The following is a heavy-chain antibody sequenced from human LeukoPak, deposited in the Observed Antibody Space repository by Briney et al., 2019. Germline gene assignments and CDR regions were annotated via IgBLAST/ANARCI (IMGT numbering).Heavy chain of an antibody. CDR2: IDWNDDE. Sequence: SGPTLVNPTQTLTLTCDFSGFSLTTHGVCVSWIRQPPGKALEWLARIDWNDDEYYSTSLKTRLTISKDTSKNQVVLTMTNMDPADTATYYCARRVGPNRPYDYWGLGTLVTVSS. CDR1: GFSLTTHGVC. CDR3: ARRVGPNRPYDY. D-gene: IGHD1-26*01. V-gene: IGHV2-70*12. J-gene: IGHJ4*02.